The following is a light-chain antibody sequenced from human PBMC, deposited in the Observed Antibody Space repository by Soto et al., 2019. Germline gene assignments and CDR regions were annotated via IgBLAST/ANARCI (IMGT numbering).Light chain of an antibody. Sequence: ESVLTQSQGTLSVSPGERATLSCRASQTFGRTYLAWYQQKPGQSPRLLIYDASSRATGIPDRFSGSGSGTDFTLTISRLEPEDYAVYHCQQFGTSPLYTFGQGTKVEIK. CDR3: QQFGTSPLYT. J-gene: IGKJ2*01. CDR1: QTFGRTY. CDR2: DAS. V-gene: IGKV3-20*01.